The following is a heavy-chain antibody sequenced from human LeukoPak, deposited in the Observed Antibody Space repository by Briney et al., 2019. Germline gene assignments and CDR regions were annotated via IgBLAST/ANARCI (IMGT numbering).Heavy chain of an antibody. D-gene: IGHD3-9*01. CDR3: ARDGAGMTGTGLDY. CDR2: IHYTGNT. Sequence: SETLSLTCTVTNGSINFVSYYWSWIRQPPGKGLEWLGYIHYTGNTIYNPSLKSRVTISMDTAKNQFSLKVSSVTAADTAVYYCARDGAGMTGTGLDYWGQGILATVSS. V-gene: IGHV4-61*01. CDR1: NGSINFVSYY. J-gene: IGHJ4*02.